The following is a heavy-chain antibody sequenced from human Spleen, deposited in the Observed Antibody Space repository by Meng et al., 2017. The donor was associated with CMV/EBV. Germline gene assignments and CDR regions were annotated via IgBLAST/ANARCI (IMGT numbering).Heavy chain of an antibody. J-gene: IGHJ4*02. V-gene: IGHV3-30*09. Sequence: GESLKISCAASGFTFSNYEMHWVRQAPGKGLEWVALISYEGTNQYYADSVKGRFAISRDDSKNTVYLQMNSLTSEDTAVYYCARDSSGWLDYWGQGPLVTVSS. D-gene: IGHD6-19*01. CDR3: ARDSSGWLDY. CDR2: ISYEGTNQ. CDR1: GFTFSNYE.